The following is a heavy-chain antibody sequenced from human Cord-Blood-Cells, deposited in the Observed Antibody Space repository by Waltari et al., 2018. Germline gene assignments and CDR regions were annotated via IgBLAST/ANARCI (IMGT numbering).Heavy chain of an antibody. J-gene: IGHJ4*02. CDR3: ARDLYSSSWLFDY. CDR2: IKQDGSEK. V-gene: IGHV3-7*01. CDR1: GFTFGSCW. Sequence: EVQLVESGGGLVQPGGSLRLSCAASGFTFGSCWMSWVRQAPGKGLEWVANIKQDGSEKYYVDSVKGRFTISRDNAKNSLYLQMNSLRAEDTAVYYCARDLYSSSWLFDYWGQGTLVTVSS. D-gene: IGHD6-13*01.